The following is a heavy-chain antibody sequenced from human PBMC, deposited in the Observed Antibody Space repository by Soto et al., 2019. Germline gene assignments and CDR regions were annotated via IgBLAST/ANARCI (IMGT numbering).Heavy chain of an antibody. Sequence: GXSVKVACKVSGYPLTELSMDWVRQAPGKGLEWMGGFDPEDGETIYAQKFQGRVTMTEDTSTDTAYMELSSLRSEDTAVYYCATTSSGSYPGYYGMDVWGQGTTVTVSS. CDR2: FDPEDGET. CDR1: GYPLTELS. D-gene: IGHD1-26*01. V-gene: IGHV1-24*01. J-gene: IGHJ6*02. CDR3: ATTSSGSYPGYYGMDV.